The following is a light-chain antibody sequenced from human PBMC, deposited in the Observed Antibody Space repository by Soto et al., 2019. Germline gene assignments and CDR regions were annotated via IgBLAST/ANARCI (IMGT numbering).Light chain of an antibody. Sequence: QSALTQPASVSGSPGQSITISCTGTSSDVGGYNYVSWYQQYPGKAPKLMIYEVSNRPSGVPNRFSGSKSGNTASLTISGLQAEDEADYYCSSYTSSTTLDVFGTGTKLTVL. CDR1: SSDVGGYNY. V-gene: IGLV2-14*01. CDR2: EVS. CDR3: SSYTSSTTLDV. J-gene: IGLJ1*01.